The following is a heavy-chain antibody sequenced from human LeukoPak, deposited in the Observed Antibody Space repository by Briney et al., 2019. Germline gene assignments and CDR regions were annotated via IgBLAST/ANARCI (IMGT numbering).Heavy chain of an antibody. CDR3: ARQNSGWEKGTIDY. CDR2: IYPRDSDI. V-gene: IGHV5-51*01. D-gene: IGHD6-19*01. CDR1: GYRFTNYW. J-gene: IGHJ4*02. Sequence: KPGESLKISCKGSGYRFTNYWIGWMRQMPGKGLEWMGIIYPRDSDIRYSPSFQGQVTISADKSICTAYLQWSSLKASDTAMYYCARQNSGWEKGTIDYWGQGTLVTVSS.